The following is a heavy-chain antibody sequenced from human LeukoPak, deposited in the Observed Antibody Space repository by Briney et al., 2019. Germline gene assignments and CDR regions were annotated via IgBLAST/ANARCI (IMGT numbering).Heavy chain of an antibody. CDR1: GFTFSSYA. J-gene: IGHJ4*02. CDR2: ISGSGGST. CDR3: AKGGDYDILTGYTPPFDC. Sequence: GGSLRLSCAASGFTFSSYAMSWVRQAPGKGLEWVSAISGSGGSTYYADSVKGRFTISRDNSKNTLYLQMNSLRAEDTAVYYCAKGGDYDILTGYTPPFDCWGQGTLVTVSS. V-gene: IGHV3-23*01. D-gene: IGHD3-9*01.